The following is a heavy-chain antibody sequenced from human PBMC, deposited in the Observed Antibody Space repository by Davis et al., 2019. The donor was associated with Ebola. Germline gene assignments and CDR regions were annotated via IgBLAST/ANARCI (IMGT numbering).Heavy chain of an antibody. V-gene: IGHV3-74*01. CDR2: INSDGSST. CDR1: GFTFSSYW. J-gene: IGHJ6*02. CDR3: ARGRLHPYYYYGMDV. D-gene: IGHD5-24*01. Sequence: GESLKISCAASGFTFSSYWMHWVRQAPGKGLVWVSRINSDGSSTSYADSVKGRFTISRDNAKNTLYLQMNSLRAEDTAVYYCARGRLHPYYYYGMDVWGQGTTVTVSS.